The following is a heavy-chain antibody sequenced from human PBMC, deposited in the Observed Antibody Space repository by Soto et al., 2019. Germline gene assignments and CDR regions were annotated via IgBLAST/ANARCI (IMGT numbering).Heavy chain of an antibody. CDR2: ISAYNGNT. CDR3: ARDRDYVWGSYRPRGFDP. J-gene: IGHJ5*02. CDR1: GYTFTSYG. V-gene: IGHV1-18*01. D-gene: IGHD3-16*02. Sequence: GASVKVSCKASGYTFTSYGISWVRQAPGQGLEWMGWISAYNGNTNYAQKLQGRVTMTTDTSTSTAYMELRSLRSDDTAVYYCARDRDYVWGSYRPRGFDPWGQGTLVTVS.